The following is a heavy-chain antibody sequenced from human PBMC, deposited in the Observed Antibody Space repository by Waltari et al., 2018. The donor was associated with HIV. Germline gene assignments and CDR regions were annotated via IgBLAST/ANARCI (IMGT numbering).Heavy chain of an antibody. Sequence: EVQLVESGGGSVQPGGSLRLSCAASGFTFTSYWMHWVRQAPGKGMGWVSRSNLDGSTTTYADSVKGRFTISRDNAKSTLYLQMSSLRAEDTAMYYCARDFRSPKGDFDYWGQGTLVSVSS. CDR1: GFTFTSYW. J-gene: IGHJ4*02. CDR3: ARDFRSPKGDFDY. V-gene: IGHV3-74*01. CDR2: SNLDGSTT. D-gene: IGHD3-16*01.